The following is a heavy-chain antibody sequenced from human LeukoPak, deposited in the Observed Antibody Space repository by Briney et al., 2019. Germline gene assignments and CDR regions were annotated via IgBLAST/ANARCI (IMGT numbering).Heavy chain of an antibody. V-gene: IGHV3-23*01. Sequence: GGSLRLSCEASGFTFSAYAMTWVRQAPGKGLEWVSGLSGSGGSTYYADSVKGRFTISRDNSENTLYLQMNSLRAEDTAVYYCASDSYSPEYFQHWGQGTLVTVSS. CDR2: LSGSGGST. CDR1: GFTFSAYA. D-gene: IGHD2-21*02. CDR3: ASDSYSPEYFQH. J-gene: IGHJ1*01.